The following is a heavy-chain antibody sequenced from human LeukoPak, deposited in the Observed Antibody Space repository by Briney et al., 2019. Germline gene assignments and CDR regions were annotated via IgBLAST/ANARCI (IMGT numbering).Heavy chain of an antibody. J-gene: IGHJ3*02. CDR3: AREGIVGARAFDI. D-gene: IGHD1-26*01. CDR2: IYYSGST. Sequence: SETLSLTCTVSGGSISSHYWSWIRQPPGKGLEWIGYIYYSGSTNYNPSLKSRVTISVDTSKTQFSLKLSSVTAADPAVYYCAREGIVGARAFDIWGQGTMVTVSS. V-gene: IGHV4-59*11. CDR1: GGSISSHY.